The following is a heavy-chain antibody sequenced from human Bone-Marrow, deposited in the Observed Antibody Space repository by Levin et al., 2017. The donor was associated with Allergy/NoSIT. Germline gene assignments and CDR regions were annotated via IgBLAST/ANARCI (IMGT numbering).Heavy chain of an antibody. D-gene: IGHD3-22*01. CDR3: ARVEGYYYDSSGYAAPPPDVYYYYYYGMDV. CDR2: IYYSGST. Sequence: SETLSLTCTVSGGSISSSSYYWGWIRQPPGKGLEWIGSIYYSGSTYYNPSLKSRVTISVDTSKNQFSLKLSSVTAADTAVYYCARVEGYYYDSSGYAAPPPDVYYYYYYGMDVWGQGTTVTVSS. CDR1: GGSISSSSYY. V-gene: IGHV4-39*07. J-gene: IGHJ6*02.